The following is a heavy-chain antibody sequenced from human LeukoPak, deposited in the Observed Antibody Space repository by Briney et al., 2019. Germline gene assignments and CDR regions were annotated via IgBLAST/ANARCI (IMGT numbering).Heavy chain of an antibody. V-gene: IGHV4-34*01. CDR3: ARMKGDSSGWYPYYYYYGMDV. CDR2: INHRGST. D-gene: IGHD6-19*01. Sequence: SETLSLTCAVYGGSFSGYYWSWIRQPPGKGLEWIGEINHRGSTNYNPSLKSRATISVDTSKNQFSLKLSSVTAADTAVYYCARMKGDSSGWYPYYYYYGMDVWGQGTTVTVSS. CDR1: GGSFSGYY. J-gene: IGHJ6*02.